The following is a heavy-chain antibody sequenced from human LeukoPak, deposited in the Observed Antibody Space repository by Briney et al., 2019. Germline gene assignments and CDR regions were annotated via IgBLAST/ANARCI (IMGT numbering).Heavy chain of an antibody. V-gene: IGHV3-33*01. Sequence: QPGRSLRLSCAASGFTFSSYGMHWVRQAPGKGLEWVAVIWYDGSNKYYADSVKGRFTISRDNSKNTLYLRMNSLRAEDTAVYYCARAEGYADDFDYWGQGTLVTVSS. CDR1: GFTFSSYG. D-gene: IGHD5-18*01. CDR3: ARAEGYADDFDY. J-gene: IGHJ4*02. CDR2: IWYDGSNK.